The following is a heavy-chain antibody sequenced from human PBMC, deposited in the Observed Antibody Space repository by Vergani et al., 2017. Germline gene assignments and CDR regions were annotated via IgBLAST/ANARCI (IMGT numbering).Heavy chain of an antibody. D-gene: IGHD2-15*01. Sequence: VRLVESGGGVVQPGRSLRLSCAASGFTFSSYWMSWVRQAPGKGLEWVANIKQDGSDKFYVDSVKGRFTVSRDNAKNSLYLQMNSLRAEDTAVYYCARDRGGRGSSYYYGMDVWGQGTTVTVSS. CDR3: ARDRGGRGSSYYYGMDV. CDR1: GFTFSSYW. CDR2: IKQDGSDK. J-gene: IGHJ6*02. V-gene: IGHV3-7*01.